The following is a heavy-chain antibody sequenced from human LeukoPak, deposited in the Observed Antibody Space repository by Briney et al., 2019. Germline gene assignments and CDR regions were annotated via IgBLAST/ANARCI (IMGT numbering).Heavy chain of an antibody. CDR3: ARQRKEAIDY. J-gene: IGHJ4*02. Sequence: SETLSLTCSVSGGYISTNYWNWIRQPPGKGLGYIGYIYYSGSTNYNPSLKSRVTISVDTSKNQFSLKLTSVTAADTAVYFCARQRKEAIDYWGQGTLVTVSS. V-gene: IGHV4-59*08. CDR1: GGYISTNY. CDR2: IYYSGST.